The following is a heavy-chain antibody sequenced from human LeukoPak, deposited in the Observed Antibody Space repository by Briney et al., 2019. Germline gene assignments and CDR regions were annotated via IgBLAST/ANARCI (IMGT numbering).Heavy chain of an antibody. V-gene: IGHV1-18*01. CDR2: ISAYNGNT. J-gene: IGHJ4*02. CDR1: GYTFTSYG. D-gene: IGHD5-12*01. CDR3: ARGYSGYAPGDY. Sequence: GASVKVSCKASGYTFTSYGISWVRQAPGQGLEWMGWISAYNGNTNYAQKLQGRVTMTTDTSTSTVYMELSSLRSGDTAVYYCARGYSGYAPGDYWGQGTLVTVSS.